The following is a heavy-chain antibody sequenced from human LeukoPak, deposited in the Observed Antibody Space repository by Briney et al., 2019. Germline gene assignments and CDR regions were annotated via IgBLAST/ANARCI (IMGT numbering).Heavy chain of an antibody. CDR2: TYYRSRWYY. CDR3: ARDPSGDQGLDS. CDR1: GDRVSSNTAA. D-gene: IGHD3-10*01. Sequence: SQTHSLTCAISGDRVSSNTAAWYWIRQSPPRGLEWLGRTYYRSRWYYEYAVSVRSRITINADTSKNHFSLQLNSVTPDDTAVYYCARDPSGDQGLDSWGQGTLVTVSS. J-gene: IGHJ4*02. V-gene: IGHV6-1*01.